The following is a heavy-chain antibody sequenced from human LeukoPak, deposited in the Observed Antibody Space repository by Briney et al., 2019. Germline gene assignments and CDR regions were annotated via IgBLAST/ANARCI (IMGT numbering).Heavy chain of an antibody. V-gene: IGHV3-23*01. D-gene: IGHD3-22*01. J-gene: IGHJ5*02. CDR2: ISVSGDNT. CDR3: ANYNYYDTSGPS. CDR1: GFTFSSNV. Sequence: GGSLRLSCAASGFTFSSNVTNWVRQAPGKGLEWVSGISVSGDNTYYADSVRGRFTISRDNSNNTLYLQMNSLRVEDTAVYYCANYNYYDTSGPSWGQGTLVTVSS.